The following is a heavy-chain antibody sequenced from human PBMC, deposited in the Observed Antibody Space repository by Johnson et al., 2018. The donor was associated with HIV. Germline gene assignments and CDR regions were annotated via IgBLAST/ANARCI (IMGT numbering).Heavy chain of an antibody. V-gene: IGHV3-9*01. Sequence: VQLVESGGGLVQPGRSLRLSCAASGFTFDDYAMHWVRQAPGKGLEWVSGISWNSGSIGYADSVKGRFTISRDNSKNTLYLQTNSLRGEETAVYYCARDREYGLAWGWALDIWGQGTMVTVSS. D-gene: IGHD6-19*01. CDR3: ARDREYGLAWGWALDI. J-gene: IGHJ3*02. CDR1: GFTFDDYA. CDR2: ISWNSGSI.